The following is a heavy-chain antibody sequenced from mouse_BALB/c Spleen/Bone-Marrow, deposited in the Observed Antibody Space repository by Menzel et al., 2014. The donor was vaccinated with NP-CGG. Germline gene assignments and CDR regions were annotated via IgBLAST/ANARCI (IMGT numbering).Heavy chain of an antibody. CDR1: GFSLTSSG. V-gene: IGHV2-6-2*01. J-gene: IGHJ4*01. CDR3: ARHEGYYYYGSSYAMDY. CDR2: IWRDGST. D-gene: IGHD1-1*01. Sequence: VMLVESGPDLVAPSLCLSITCTVSGFSLTSSGVHWVRQPPGKGLEWLVVIWRDGSTTYNSALKSRLSITKDNSKSQVFLKMNSLQTDDTAMYYCARHEGYYYYGSSYAMDYWGQGTSVTVSS.